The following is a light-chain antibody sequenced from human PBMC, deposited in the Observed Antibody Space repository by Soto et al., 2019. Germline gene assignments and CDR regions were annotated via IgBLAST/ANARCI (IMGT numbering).Light chain of an antibody. CDR2: RAS. CDR1: QSVSSN. Sequence: EIVMTQSPATLSVSPGERATLSCRASQSVSSNLAWYQHKPGQAPRLLIYRASTTATGVPARCSGSWSWTEFTLTTSILQSEDFAVYDGQQYHKWPLTFGGGTKAEIK. J-gene: IGKJ4*01. CDR3: QQYHKWPLT. V-gene: IGKV3-15*01.